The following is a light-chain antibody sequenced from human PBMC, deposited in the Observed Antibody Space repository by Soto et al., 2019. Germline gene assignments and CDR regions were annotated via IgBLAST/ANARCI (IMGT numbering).Light chain of an antibody. J-gene: IGLJ3*02. CDR3: SSYTSSRLE. CDR1: SSDVGGYNY. CDR2: DVS. Sequence: QSVLTQPASVSGSPGQSITISCTGTSSDVGGYNYVSWYQQHPGKAPKLMIYDVSNRPSGVSNRFSGSKSGNTASLTISGLQAEDEADYYCSSYTSSRLEFGGGTKLTVL. V-gene: IGLV2-14*01.